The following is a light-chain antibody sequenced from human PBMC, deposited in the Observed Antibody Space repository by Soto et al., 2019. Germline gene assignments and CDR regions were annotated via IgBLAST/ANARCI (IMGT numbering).Light chain of an antibody. J-gene: IGKJ1*01. CDR2: KAS. CDR1: QSISTW. Sequence: DIQMTQSPSTLSASVGDRVTITCRASQSISTWLAWYQQKAGKAPKLLIYKASILESGVPSRFSGSGSGTEFTLTISSLQPDDFATYYCQQYSTYRTFGQGTKVEIK. V-gene: IGKV1-5*03. CDR3: QQYSTYRT.